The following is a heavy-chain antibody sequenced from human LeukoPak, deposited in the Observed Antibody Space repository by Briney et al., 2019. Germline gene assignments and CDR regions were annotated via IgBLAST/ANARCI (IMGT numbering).Heavy chain of an antibody. CDR2: INPNSGGT. J-gene: IGHJ4*02. CDR3: ARGVSSGYSS. CDR1: GYTFTDYY. Sequence: ASVKVSCKASGYTFTDYYIHWVRQAPGQGLEWLGWINPNSGGTNYAQNFQGRVTLTSDTSISTGYMELSSLRFDDTAVYYCARGVSSGYSSWGQGTLVTVSS. V-gene: IGHV1-2*02. D-gene: IGHD3-22*01.